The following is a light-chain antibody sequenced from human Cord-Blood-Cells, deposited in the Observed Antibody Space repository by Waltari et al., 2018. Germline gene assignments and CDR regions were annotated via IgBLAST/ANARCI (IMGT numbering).Light chain of an antibody. CDR2: EGS. V-gene: IGLV2-23*01. CDR3: CSYAGSSTWV. CDR1: SSDVGRYNL. Sequence: QSALTQPASVSGSPGQSITISCTGTSSDVGRYNLVSWYQQHPGKAPKLMIYEGSKRPSGLSKRFSGSKSVNTASLTISGLQAEDEADYYCCSYAGSSTWVFGGGTKLTVL. J-gene: IGLJ3*02.